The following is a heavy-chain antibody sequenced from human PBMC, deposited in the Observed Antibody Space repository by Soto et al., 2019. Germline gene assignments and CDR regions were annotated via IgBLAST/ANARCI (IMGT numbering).Heavy chain of an antibody. D-gene: IGHD1-26*01. CDR1: GFTLNGSA. CDR3: ATTARYSGGWPFDQ. V-gene: IGHV1-58*01. Sequence: MQLVQSGPAVKKPGTSVKVSCKASGFTLNGSAVQWVRQARGQRLEWLGWIVVGSGVTNYAQRFQDRVTITRDRMTDTAYMEMSILSAEDTAVYFWATTARYSGGWPFDQWGQGTLVTVS. J-gene: IGHJ4*02. CDR2: IVVGSGVT.